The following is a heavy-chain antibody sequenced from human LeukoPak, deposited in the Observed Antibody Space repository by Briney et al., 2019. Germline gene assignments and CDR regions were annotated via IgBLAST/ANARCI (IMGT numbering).Heavy chain of an antibody. D-gene: IGHD5-18*01. V-gene: IGHV3-11*01. J-gene: IGHJ4*02. Sequence: GGSLRLSCAASRFTFSDYYMGWIRQAPGKGLEWISYISNSGDTMYHADSMEGRFTISRDNAKNLLYLQMYSLRVEDTAVYYCARLIVRGYPLFDYWGQGTLVTVSS. CDR3: ARLIVRGYPLFDY. CDR1: RFTFSDYY. CDR2: ISNSGDTM.